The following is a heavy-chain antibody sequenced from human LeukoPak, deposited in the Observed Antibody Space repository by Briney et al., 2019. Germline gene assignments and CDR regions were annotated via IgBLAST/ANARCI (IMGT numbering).Heavy chain of an antibody. CDR2: IYYSGRT. D-gene: IGHD6-19*01. CDR1: GGSISSSSYY. CDR3: ARYSSGWYYYFDF. Sequence: SETLSLTCTVSGGSISSSSYYWGWIRQPPGKGLEWIGSIYYSGRTYYNPSLKSRVTISVDTSKNQFSLKLSSVTAADTAVYYCARYSSGWYYYFDFWGQGTLVTVSS. V-gene: IGHV4-39*07. J-gene: IGHJ4*02.